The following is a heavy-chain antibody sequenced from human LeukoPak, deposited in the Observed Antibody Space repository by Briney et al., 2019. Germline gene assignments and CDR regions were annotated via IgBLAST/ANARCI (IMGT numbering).Heavy chain of an antibody. CDR3: ATPGSVSLMLHYLDY. CDR1: GFTFSNYA. CDR2: ISSEVDKK. Sequence: GRSLRLSCAASGFTFSNYAMHWVRQAPGKGLEWVAVISSEVDKKYYADSVEGRFTISRDNSKYTLYLQMNSLTPEDTAVYYCATPGSVSLMLHYLDYWGQGTLVTVSS. J-gene: IGHJ4*02. D-gene: IGHD3-16*01. V-gene: IGHV3-30-3*01.